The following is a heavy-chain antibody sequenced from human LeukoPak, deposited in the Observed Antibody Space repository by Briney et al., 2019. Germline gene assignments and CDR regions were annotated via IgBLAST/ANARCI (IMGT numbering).Heavy chain of an antibody. CDR1: GFTFGDYW. CDR3: ARSGYSSWSGGIDY. Sequence: PGTSLRLSCVASGFTFGDYWMHWVRQTPGKGLVWVSRINGDGETTDYADSVKGRFAISRDSDTLYLQMSGLSVEDTAVYYCARSGYSSWSGGIDYWGQGTRVT. V-gene: IGHV3-74*01. J-gene: IGHJ4*02. CDR2: INGDGETT. D-gene: IGHD6-19*01.